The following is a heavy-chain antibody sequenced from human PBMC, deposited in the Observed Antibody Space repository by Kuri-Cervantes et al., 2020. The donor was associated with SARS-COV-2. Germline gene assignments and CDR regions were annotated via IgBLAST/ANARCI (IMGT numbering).Heavy chain of an antibody. Sequence: GSLRLSCTVSGGSITSDYLWGWIRQPPGKGLEWIGNSFYSGSTFYNPSLKSRVTISVDTSKNQFSLELSSVTAADTAVYYSARATLVRYFDCLSQGTTVTVSS. CDR3: ARATLVRYFDC. V-gene: IGHV4-39*01. J-gene: IGHJ4*03. D-gene: IGHD2-2*01. CDR1: GGSITSDYL. CDR2: SFYSGST.